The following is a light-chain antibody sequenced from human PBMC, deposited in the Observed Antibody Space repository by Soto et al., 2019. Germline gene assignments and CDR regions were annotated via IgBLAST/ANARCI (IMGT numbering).Light chain of an antibody. CDR3: APWDDRPNGSV. CDR2: YDD. J-gene: IGLJ1*01. Sequence: QSVLTQAPSVSEAPRGRVTIACAGSSANIGNNAVNWYQQLPGKAPKLLIYYDDLLPSGVSDRFSASKSGTSASLAISGLQSEHEAYYHCAPWDDRPNGSVFASGPKATVL. CDR1: SANIGNNA. V-gene: IGLV1-36*01.